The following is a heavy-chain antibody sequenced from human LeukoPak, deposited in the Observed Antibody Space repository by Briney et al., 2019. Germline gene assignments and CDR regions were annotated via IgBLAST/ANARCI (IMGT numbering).Heavy chain of an antibody. V-gene: IGHV3-66*02. J-gene: IGHJ6*03. D-gene: IGHD3-10*01. CDR1: GFTVGSNY. CDR3: ATSSGSHDKYYYYYMDV. Sequence: HPGGSLRLSCAASGFTVGSNYMSWVRQAPGKGLEWVSVIYSGGSTYYADSVKGRFTISRDNSKNTLYLQMNSLRAEDTAVYYCATSSGSHDKYYYYYMDVWGKGTTVTVSS. CDR2: IYSGGST.